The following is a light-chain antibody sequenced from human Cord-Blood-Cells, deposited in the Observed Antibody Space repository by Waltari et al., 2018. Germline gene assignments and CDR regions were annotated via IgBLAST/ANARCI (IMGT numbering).Light chain of an antibody. CDR2: DVS. CDR3: SSYTSSSTLV. J-gene: IGLJ1*01. CDR1: SSDVGGYHY. Sequence: QSALTQPASLSGSTGQSITLSCTGTSSDVGGYHYFSWYQQHPGKAPQLMIYDVSNRPSGVSNRFSGSKSGNTASLTISGLQAEDEADYYCSSYTSSSTLVFGTGTKVTVL. V-gene: IGLV2-14*03.